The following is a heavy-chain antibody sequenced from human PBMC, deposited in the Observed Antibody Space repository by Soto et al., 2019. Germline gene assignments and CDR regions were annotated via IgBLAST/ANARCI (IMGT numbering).Heavy chain of an antibody. D-gene: IGHD3-3*01. CDR3: AKTQEDVTYYDFWSGYSYYFDY. Sequence: PGGSLRLSCAASGFTFSSYGMHWVRQAPGKGLEWVAVISYDGSNKYYADSVKGRFTISRDNSKNTLYLQMNSLRAEDTAVYYCAKTQEDVTYYDFWSGYSYYFDYWGQGTLVTVSS. CDR1: GFTFSSYG. V-gene: IGHV3-30*18. J-gene: IGHJ4*02. CDR2: ISYDGSNK.